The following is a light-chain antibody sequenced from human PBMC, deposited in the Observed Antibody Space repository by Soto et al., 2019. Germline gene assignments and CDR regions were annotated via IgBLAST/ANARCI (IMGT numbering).Light chain of an antibody. CDR2: DAS. J-gene: IGKJ2*01. Sequence: DIEMTQSPSSLSASVGDRVTITCQASQDIRKFLNWFQQRPGAAPKLLIYDASNLETGVPSRFSAGGSGTHFTFTISSLQPEYTGTYFCQQYDNLPYTFAQGTKVEI. V-gene: IGKV1-33*01. CDR3: QQYDNLPYT. CDR1: QDIRKF.